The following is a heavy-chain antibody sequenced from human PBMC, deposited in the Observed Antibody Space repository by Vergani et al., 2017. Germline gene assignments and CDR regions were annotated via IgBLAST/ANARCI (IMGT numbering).Heavy chain of an antibody. J-gene: IGHJ6*03. CDR2: ISAYTGNT. CDR1: GYTFTSYG. Sequence: QVQLVQSGAEVKKPGASVKVSCKASGYTFTSYGISWVRQAPGQGLEWMGWISAYTGNTNYAQKLQGRVTMTTDTSTSTAYMELRSLRADDPAVYYCARVPGGRGYYDYYMDVWGKGTTVTVSS. CDR3: ARVPGGRGYYDYYMDV. V-gene: IGHV1-18*04. D-gene: IGHD3-16*01.